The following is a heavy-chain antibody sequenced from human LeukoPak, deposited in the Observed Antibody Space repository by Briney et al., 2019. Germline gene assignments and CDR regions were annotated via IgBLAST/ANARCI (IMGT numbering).Heavy chain of an antibody. J-gene: IGHJ5*02. D-gene: IGHD3-10*01. V-gene: IGHV4-31*03. CDR3: ARYGSGVPNYIIGFDP. CDR1: GGSISSGGYY. CDR2: IYYSGST. Sequence: TQTLSLTCTVSGGSISSGGYYWSWIRQHPGKGLEWIGYIYYSGSTYYNPSLKSRVTISVDTSKNQFSLKLSSVTAADTAVYYCARYGSGVPNYIIGFDPWGQGTLVTVSS.